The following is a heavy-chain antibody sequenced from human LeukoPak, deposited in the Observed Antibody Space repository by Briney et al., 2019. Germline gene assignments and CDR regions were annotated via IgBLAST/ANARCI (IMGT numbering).Heavy chain of an antibody. CDR2: FDPEDGET. CDR3: ATPVGNDYDSIGYYYFDY. J-gene: IGHJ4*02. V-gene: IGHV1-24*01. Sequence: ASVEVSCKVSGYTLTELSMHWVRQAPGKGLEWMGGFDPEDGETICAQKFQGRVTMTEDTSTDTAYMDLSSLRSEDTAVYYCATPVGNDYDSIGYYYFDYWGQGTLVTVSS. D-gene: IGHD3-22*01. CDR1: GYTLTELS.